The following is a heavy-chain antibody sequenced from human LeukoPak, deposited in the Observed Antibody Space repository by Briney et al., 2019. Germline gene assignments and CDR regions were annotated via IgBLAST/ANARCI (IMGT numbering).Heavy chain of an antibody. CDR3: AKTVGYYDSSGPNWFDP. D-gene: IGHD3-22*01. Sequence: PGGSLRLSCAASGFTFSSYAMSWVRQAPGKGLEWVSAISGSSGSTYYADSVKGRFTISRDNSKNTLYLQMDSLRAEDTAVYYCAKTVGYYDSSGPNWFDPWGQGTLVTVSS. J-gene: IGHJ5*02. CDR1: GFTFSSYA. V-gene: IGHV3-23*01. CDR2: ISGSSGST.